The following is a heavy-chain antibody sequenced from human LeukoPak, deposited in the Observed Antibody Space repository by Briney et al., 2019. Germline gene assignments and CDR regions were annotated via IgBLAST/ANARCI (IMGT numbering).Heavy chain of an antibody. CDR3: ARESSGTYYNPLGYMDV. J-gene: IGHJ6*03. CDR2: IFTTGIT. Sequence: SKTQSLTCTVSGGPISIYYWNWIRQPAGKGLEWIGRIFTTGITNYNPSLKSRVTMSVDKSKNQFSLNLTSVTAADTAVYYCARESSGTYYNPLGYMDVWGKGTTVTVSS. D-gene: IGHD3-10*01. V-gene: IGHV4-4*07. CDR1: GGPISIYY.